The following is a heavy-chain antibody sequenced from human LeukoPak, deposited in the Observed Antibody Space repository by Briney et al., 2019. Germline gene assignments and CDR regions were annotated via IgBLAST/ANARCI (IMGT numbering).Heavy chain of an antibody. Sequence: GGSLRLSCEASGFTLRSFAMSWVRQAPGKGLEWLSGISASGHYMYNADSVKGRFTISRGNSKNTLYIEINSLRAEDTAVYYCARDGSWGDYQFYFYMDVWGKGTTVTVSS. D-gene: IGHD2-2*01. CDR1: GFTLRSFA. CDR2: ISASGHYM. J-gene: IGHJ6*03. CDR3: ARDGSWGDYQFYFYMDV. V-gene: IGHV3-23*01.